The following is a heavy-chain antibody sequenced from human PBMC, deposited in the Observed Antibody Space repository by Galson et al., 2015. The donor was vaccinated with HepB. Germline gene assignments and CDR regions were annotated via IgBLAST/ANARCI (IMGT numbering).Heavy chain of an antibody. D-gene: IGHD1-1*01. V-gene: IGHV4-59*03. Sequence: ETLSLTCTVSGASIMNSYWSWIRPPPGKGLEWIGNVYYTGSTNYKSSLRGRISISIDTSKNQFSLMPASPTAADTAVYYCAGADDNFNPSFFDSWGLGTLVTVSS. J-gene: IGHJ4*02. CDR1: GASIMNSY. CDR2: VYYTGST. CDR3: AGADDNFNPSFFDS.